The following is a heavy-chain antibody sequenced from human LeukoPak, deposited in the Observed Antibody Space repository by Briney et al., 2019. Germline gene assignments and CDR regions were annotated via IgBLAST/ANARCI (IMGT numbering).Heavy chain of an antibody. CDR3: ARDWGAAGLWDY. D-gene: IGHD6-13*01. Sequence: PGGSLRLSCATSGFTFSNYWMSWVRQAPGKGLEWVANIKEDGSEKNYVDSVKGRFTISRDNAKSSLYLQMNSLRGEDTAVYYCARDWGAAGLWDYWGQGTLVTVSS. J-gene: IGHJ4*02. CDR2: IKEDGSEK. V-gene: IGHV3-7*05. CDR1: GFTFSNYW.